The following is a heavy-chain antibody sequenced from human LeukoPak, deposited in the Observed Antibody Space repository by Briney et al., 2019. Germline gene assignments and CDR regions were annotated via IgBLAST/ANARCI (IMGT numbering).Heavy chain of an antibody. CDR2: IIPIFGTA. D-gene: IGHD3-10*01. Sequence: SVKVSCKASGYTFTSYGISWVRQAPGQGLEWMGGIIPIFGTANYAQKFQGRVTITADESTSTAYMELSSLRSEDTAVYYCARGGYYYGSGSLRPFYYYMDVWGKGTTVTVSS. CDR1: GYTFTSYG. V-gene: IGHV1-69*13. CDR3: ARGGYYYGSGSLRPFYYYMDV. J-gene: IGHJ6*03.